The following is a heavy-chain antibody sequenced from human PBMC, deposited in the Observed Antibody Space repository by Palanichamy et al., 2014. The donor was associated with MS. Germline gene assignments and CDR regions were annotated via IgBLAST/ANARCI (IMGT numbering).Heavy chain of an antibody. J-gene: IGHJ4*02. D-gene: IGHD4-11*01. CDR1: GFTFSTYW. CDR3: ARASGVNDNYVNIDY. V-gene: IGHV3-74*01. CDR2: IKSDESST. Sequence: EVQLVESGGGLVQAGGSLRLSCAASGFTFSTYWMHWVRQAPGKGAGCGVSRIKSDESSTTYADSVKGRFTISRDNAKNTLYLQMNSLRAEDTAVYYCARASGVNDNYVNIDYWGQGILVTVSS.